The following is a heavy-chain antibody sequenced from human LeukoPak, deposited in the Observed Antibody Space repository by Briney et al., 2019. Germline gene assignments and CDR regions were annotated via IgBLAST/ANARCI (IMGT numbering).Heavy chain of an antibody. V-gene: IGHV3-53*01. CDR2: IYSGGST. D-gene: IGHD6-13*01. CDR3: ARDRDYTSSWYGAFDI. J-gene: IGHJ3*02. Sequence: PGGSLRLSCAASGFTFSSNAMSWVRQAPGKGLEWVSVIYSGGSTYYAASVKGRFTISRDNSKNTLYLQMNSLRAEDTAVYYCARDRDYTSSWYGAFDIWGQGTMVTVSS. CDR1: GFTFSSNA.